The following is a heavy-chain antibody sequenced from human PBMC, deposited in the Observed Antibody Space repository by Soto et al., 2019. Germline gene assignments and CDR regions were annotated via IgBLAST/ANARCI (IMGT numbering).Heavy chain of an antibody. D-gene: IGHD4-17*01. CDR1: GFTFSSYG. CDR2: IWYDGSNK. CDR3: ARDSYGPNYYYYGMDV. V-gene: IGHV3-33*01. J-gene: IGHJ6*02. Sequence: GGSLRLSCAASGFTFSSYGMHWVRQAPGKGLEWVAVIWYDGSNKYYADSVKGRFTISRDNSKNTLYLQMNSLRAEDTAVYYCARDSYGPNYYYYGMDVWGQGTTVTVSS.